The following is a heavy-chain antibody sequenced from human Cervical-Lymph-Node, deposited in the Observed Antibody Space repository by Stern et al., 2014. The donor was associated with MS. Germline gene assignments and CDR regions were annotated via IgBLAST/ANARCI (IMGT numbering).Heavy chain of an antibody. Sequence: QVQLVQSGSELKTPWASLTVSCKASGYSFTNYAINWVRQAPGQGLEWMGWINTNTGPPTYAQGYTGRFVLYLDTSVSTAYLQISSLKAEDTAVYYCARGGASWLYGMDVWGQGTTVTVSS. D-gene: IGHD5-12*01. CDR1: GYSFTNYA. J-gene: IGHJ6*02. CDR2: INTNTGPP. CDR3: ARGGASWLYGMDV. V-gene: IGHV7-4-1*02.